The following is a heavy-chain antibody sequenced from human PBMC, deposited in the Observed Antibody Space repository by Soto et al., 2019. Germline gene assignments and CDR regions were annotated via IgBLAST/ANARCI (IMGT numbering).Heavy chain of an antibody. J-gene: IGHJ4*02. CDR2: ISYDGSNK. Sequence: PGGSLRLSCGASGFTFRSYAMHWVRQTPGKGLEWVAVISYDGSNKHYADSVKGRFSISRDNAKNMLYLQMDSLSSEDTAVYYCVRSMIIVVRLIGLDYWGQGXLVTVSS. V-gene: IGHV3-30-3*01. CDR3: VRSMIIVVRLIGLDY. CDR1: GFTFRSYA. D-gene: IGHD3-22*01.